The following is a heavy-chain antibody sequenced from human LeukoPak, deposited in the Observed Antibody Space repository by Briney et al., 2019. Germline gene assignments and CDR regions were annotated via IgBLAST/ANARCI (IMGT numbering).Heavy chain of an antibody. D-gene: IGHD1-1*01. CDR2: MSGSGDNT. Sequence: GRCLRLSCAASGSNFSTYAITCVRQPARNGPQWVSGMSGSGDNTYYADSVKGRFTISRDNSKNTLYLQMNSLSPEDTAVYYCAKSGTGSTTYTHMDVWGKGTTVTVSS. CDR3: AKSGTGSTTYTHMDV. J-gene: IGHJ6*03. V-gene: IGHV3-23*01. CDR1: GSNFSTYA.